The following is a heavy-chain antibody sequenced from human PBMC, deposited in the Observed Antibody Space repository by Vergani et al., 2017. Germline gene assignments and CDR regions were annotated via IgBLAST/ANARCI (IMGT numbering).Heavy chain of an antibody. CDR2: IYHSGST. J-gene: IGHJ3*02. V-gene: IGHV4-4*02. D-gene: IGHD4-17*01. Sequence: QVQLQESGPGLVKPSETLSLTCAVSGGSISSSNWWSWVRQPPGKGLEWIGEIYHSGSTNYNPSLKGRVTISVDKSKNQFSLKLSSVTAADTAVYYCARDQYGDFDAFDIWGQGTMVTVSS. CDR1: GGSISSSNW. CDR3: ARDQYGDFDAFDI.